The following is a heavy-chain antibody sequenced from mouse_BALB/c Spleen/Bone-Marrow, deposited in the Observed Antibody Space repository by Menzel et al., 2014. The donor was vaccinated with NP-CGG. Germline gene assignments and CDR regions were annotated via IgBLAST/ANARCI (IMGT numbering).Heavy chain of an antibody. Sequence: VQLQQSGPELVKPGASVKIPCKASGYTFTDYNMDWVKQSHGKSLEWIGDINPNNGGTIYNQKFKGKATLTVDRSSSTAYMELRSLTSEDTAVYYCARVDYDSAWFAYWGQGTLVTVSA. CDR1: GYTFTDYN. CDR3: ARVDYDSAWFAY. D-gene: IGHD2-4*01. CDR2: INPNNGGT. V-gene: IGHV1-18*01. J-gene: IGHJ3*01.